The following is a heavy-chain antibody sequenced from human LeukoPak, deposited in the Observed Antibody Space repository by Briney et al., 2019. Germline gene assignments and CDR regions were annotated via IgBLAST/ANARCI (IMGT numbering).Heavy chain of an antibody. CDR1: GFTFSSDW. CDR2: INQDGSGR. Sequence: GGSLRLSCAVSGFTFSSDWMSWVRQAPGKGLEWVATINQDGSGRDYVDSVKGRFTISRDNAKNSLFLRMNNLRAEDTASYYCVRGIDYWGQGTLVTVSS. CDR3: VRGIDY. V-gene: IGHV3-7*05. J-gene: IGHJ4*02.